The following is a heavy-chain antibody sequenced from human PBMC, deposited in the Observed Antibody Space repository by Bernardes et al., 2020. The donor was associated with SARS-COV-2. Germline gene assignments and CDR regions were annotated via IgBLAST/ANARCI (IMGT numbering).Heavy chain of an antibody. D-gene: IGHD6-6*01. Sequence: GGSLRLSCAASGFTFSVSAIHWVRQAPGKGLEWVGRIRSKPNNYVTTYAESVKGRFTISRDDSINTAYLEMNSLKTEDTAVYYCTRREYIHHVDFDQWGQGTLVTVSS. CDR2: IRSKPNNYVT. J-gene: IGHJ4*02. V-gene: IGHV3-73*01. CDR3: TRREYIHHVDFDQ. CDR1: GFTFSVSA.